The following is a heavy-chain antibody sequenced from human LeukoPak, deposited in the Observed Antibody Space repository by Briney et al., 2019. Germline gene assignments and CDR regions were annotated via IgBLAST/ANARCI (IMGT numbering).Heavy chain of an antibody. Sequence: GGSLRLSCAASGFTFSSYGMHWVRQAPGKGLEWVAFIRYDGSNKYYADSVKGRFTISRDNSKNTLYLQMNSLRAEDTAVHYCAKDHIALPTYYDILTGPYMDVWGKGTTVTISS. CDR1: GFTFSSYG. CDR3: AKDHIALPTYYDILTGPYMDV. D-gene: IGHD3-9*01. J-gene: IGHJ6*03. CDR2: IRYDGSNK. V-gene: IGHV3-30*02.